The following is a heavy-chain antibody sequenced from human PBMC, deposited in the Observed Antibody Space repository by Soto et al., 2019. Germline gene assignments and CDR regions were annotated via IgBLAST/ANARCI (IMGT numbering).Heavy chain of an antibody. CDR1: GFTFSSYA. V-gene: IGHV3-30-3*01. J-gene: IGHJ6*02. CDR2: ISYDGSNK. D-gene: IGHD2-2*01. Sequence: QVQLVESGGGVVQPGRSLRLSCAASGFTFSSYAMHWVRQAPGKGLEWVAVISYDGSNKYYADSVKGRFTISRDNSKNTLYLQMNSLRAEDTAVYYCARSGSVPAYYYYGMDVWCQGTTVTVSS. CDR3: ARSGSVPAYYYYGMDV.